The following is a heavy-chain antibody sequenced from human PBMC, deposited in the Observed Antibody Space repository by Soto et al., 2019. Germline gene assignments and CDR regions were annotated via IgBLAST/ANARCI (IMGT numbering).Heavy chain of an antibody. Sequence: QVQLQESGPGLVKPSQTLSLTCTVTGGSISSGGYYWSWIRRHPGKGLEWIGYIYYSGSTYYNPSLKSRVTISVDTSKNQFSLKLSSVTAADTAVYYCAIDRGGVSPWYYWGQGTLVTVSS. J-gene: IGHJ4*02. D-gene: IGHD2-15*01. CDR1: GGSISSGGYY. CDR2: IYYSGST. V-gene: IGHV4-31*03. CDR3: AIDRGGVSPWYY.